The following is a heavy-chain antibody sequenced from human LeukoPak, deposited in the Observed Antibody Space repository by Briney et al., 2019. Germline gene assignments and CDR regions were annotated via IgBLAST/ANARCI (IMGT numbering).Heavy chain of an antibody. V-gene: IGHV3-9*01. CDR1: GFTFDGHA. J-gene: IGHJ6*02. D-gene: IGHD3-10*01. Sequence: PGRSLRLYCAVSGFTFDGHAMHWVRQASGKGLEWVAGISWNSGIIAYADSVKGRFTISRDNAKNSLYLQMNSLRPEDTAMYYCVKDKGPMVRGDGMDVWGQGTAVTASS. CDR2: ISWNSGII. CDR3: VKDKGPMVRGDGMDV.